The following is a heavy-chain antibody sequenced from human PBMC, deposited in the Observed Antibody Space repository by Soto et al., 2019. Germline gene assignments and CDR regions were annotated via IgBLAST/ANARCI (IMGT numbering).Heavy chain of an antibody. Sequence: EVQLVESGGGLVKPGGSLRLSCAASGFTFTSYSMNWVRQAPGKGLEWVSSISSSSSYIYYADSVKGRFTISRDNAKNSLYLQMNSLRAEDTAVYYCATKLGDCSSTSCYNTPFHPFDYWGQGTLVTVSS. D-gene: IGHD2-2*02. J-gene: IGHJ4*02. CDR3: ATKLGDCSSTSCYNTPFHPFDY. V-gene: IGHV3-21*01. CDR2: ISSSSSYI. CDR1: GFTFTSYS.